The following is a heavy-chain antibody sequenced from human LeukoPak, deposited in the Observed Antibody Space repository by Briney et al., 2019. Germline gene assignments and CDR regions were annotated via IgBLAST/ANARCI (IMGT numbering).Heavy chain of an antibody. D-gene: IGHD3-3*01. Sequence: SETLSLTCAVSGYSISSGYYWGWIRQPPGKGLEWIGSIYHSGSTYYNPSLKSRVTISVDTSKNQFSLKPSSVTAADTAVYYCARHGLSDDFWSGYYHYYYYYYMDVWGKGTTVTVSS. J-gene: IGHJ6*03. CDR2: IYHSGST. V-gene: IGHV4-38-2*01. CDR3: ARHGLSDDFWSGYYHYYYYYYMDV. CDR1: GYSISSGYY.